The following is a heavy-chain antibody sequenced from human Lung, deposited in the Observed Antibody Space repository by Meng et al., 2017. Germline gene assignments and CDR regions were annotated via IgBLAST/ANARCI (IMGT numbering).Heavy chain of an antibody. CDR1: GCSIRSSNYY. Sequence: QVQAQAAGPGTVNPSHTLPLTCTVPGCSIRSSNYYWRWIRQPPGKGLEWSGHIYNSGSTYYNPSLKSRITISVDTSKNQFSLKLSSATAADTAVYYCARGQKGYFDLWGRGTLVTVSS. CDR2: IYNSGST. CDR3: ARGQKGYFDL. J-gene: IGHJ2*01. V-gene: IGHV4-30-4*01.